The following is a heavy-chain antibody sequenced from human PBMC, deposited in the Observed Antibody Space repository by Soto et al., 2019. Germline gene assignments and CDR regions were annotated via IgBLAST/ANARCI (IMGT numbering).Heavy chain of an antibody. CDR1: GFTFSSYS. Sequence: EVQLVESGGGLVKPGGSLRLSCAASGFTFSSYSMNWVRQAPGKGLEWVSSISSSSSYIYYADSVKGRFTISRDNAKNSLYLQMNSLRAEDTAVYYYAREGADSSSWYYYYYGMDVWGQGTTVTVSS. D-gene: IGHD6-13*01. CDR2: ISSSSSYI. J-gene: IGHJ6*02. CDR3: AREGADSSSWYYYYYGMDV. V-gene: IGHV3-21*01.